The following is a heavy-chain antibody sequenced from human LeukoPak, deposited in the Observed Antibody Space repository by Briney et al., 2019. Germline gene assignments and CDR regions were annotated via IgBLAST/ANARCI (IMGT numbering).Heavy chain of an antibody. CDR3: ARDSDSRNPPPFDY. CDR1: GYTFTGYY. D-gene: IGHD1-14*01. CDR2: INPNSGGT. Sequence: ASVKVSCKASGYTFTGYYMHWVRQAPGQGLEWMGWINPNSGGTNYAQKFQGRVTMTRDTSISTAYMELSRLRSDDTAVYYCARDSDSRNPPPFDYWGQGTLVTVSS. J-gene: IGHJ4*02. V-gene: IGHV1-2*02.